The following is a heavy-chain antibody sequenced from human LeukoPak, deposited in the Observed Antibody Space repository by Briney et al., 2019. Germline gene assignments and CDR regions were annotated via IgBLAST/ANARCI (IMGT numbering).Heavy chain of an antibody. CDR3: YMDV. J-gene: IGHJ6*03. Sequence: GGSPRLSCAASGFTFDDYAMHWVRQAPGKGLEWVSGISWNSGSIGYADSVKGRFTISRDNAKNSLYLQMNSLRAEDTALYYYYMDVWGKGTTVTIFS. CDR1: GFTFDDYA. V-gene: IGHV3-9*01. CDR2: ISWNSGSI.